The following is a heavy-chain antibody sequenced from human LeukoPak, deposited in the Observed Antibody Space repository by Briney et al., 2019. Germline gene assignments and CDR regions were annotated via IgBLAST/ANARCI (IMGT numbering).Heavy chain of an antibody. CDR1: GGSISSGGYS. D-gene: IGHD5-12*01. J-gene: IGHJ4*02. V-gene: IGHV4-31*03. Sequence: SETLSLTCTVSGGSISSGGYSWSWIRQHPGKGLEWIGYIYYSGSTYYNPSLKSRVTISVDTSKNQFSLKLSSVTAADTAVYYCASGYPGYFDYWGQGTLVTVSS. CDR2: IYYSGST. CDR3: ASGYPGYFDY.